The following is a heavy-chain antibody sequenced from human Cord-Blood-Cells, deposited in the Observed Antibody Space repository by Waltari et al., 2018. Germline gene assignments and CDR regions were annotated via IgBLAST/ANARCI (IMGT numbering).Heavy chain of an antibody. J-gene: IGHJ2*01. CDR3: ATVPIAAAGSRDYWYFDL. CDR1: GYTFTDYY. Sequence: EVQLVQSGAEVKKPGATVKISCKVSGYTFTDYYMHWVQQAPGKGLEWMGLVGPEDGETIYAEKCQGRVTITADTSTDTAYMELSSLRSEDTAVYYCATVPIAAAGSRDYWYFDLWGRGTLVTVSS. CDR2: VGPEDGET. V-gene: IGHV1-69-2*01. D-gene: IGHD6-13*01.